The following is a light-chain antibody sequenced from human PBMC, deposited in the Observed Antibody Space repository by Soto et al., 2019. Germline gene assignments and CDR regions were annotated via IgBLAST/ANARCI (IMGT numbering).Light chain of an antibody. Sequence: QSALTQPASVSGSPGQSITISCTGTSSDVGSYDLVSWYQQYPGKAPKLIIYEVSKRPSGVSDRFSGSKSGNTASLTISGLQAEDEADYYCCSYASTSTYVFGIGTKLTVL. CDR2: EVS. J-gene: IGLJ1*01. V-gene: IGLV2-23*02. CDR3: CSYASTSTYV. CDR1: SSDVGSYDL.